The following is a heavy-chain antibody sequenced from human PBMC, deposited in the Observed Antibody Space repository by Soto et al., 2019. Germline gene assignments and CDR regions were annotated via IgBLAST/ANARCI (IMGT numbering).Heavy chain of an antibody. D-gene: IGHD3-3*01. CDR2: IYYSGST. Sequence: SETLSLTCTVSGGSISSYYWSWIRQPPVKGLEWIGYIYYSGSTNYNPSLKSRVTISVDTSKNQFSLKLSSVTAADTAVYYWAGGGGYDFWSGYYRDNWFDPWGQGTLVTVSS. J-gene: IGHJ5*02. CDR3: AGGGGYDFWSGYYRDNWFDP. CDR1: GGSISSYY. V-gene: IGHV4-59*01.